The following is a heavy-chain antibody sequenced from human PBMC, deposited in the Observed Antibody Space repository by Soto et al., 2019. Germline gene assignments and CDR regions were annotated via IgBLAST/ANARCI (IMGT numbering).Heavy chain of an antibody. CDR1: GFTLSYYW. Sequence: EVQLVESGGGLVQPGGSLSLSCAASGFTLSYYWMHWIRLAPGQGLVWVSHIHSDGSRTTYADSVKGRFIISRDNAKNTVSLQMNSLRVEDTAVYFCARGDRGGFDLWGQGTMVTVSS. CDR2: IHSDGSRT. CDR3: ARGDRGGFDL. D-gene: IGHD2-21*02. V-gene: IGHV3-74*01. J-gene: IGHJ3*01.